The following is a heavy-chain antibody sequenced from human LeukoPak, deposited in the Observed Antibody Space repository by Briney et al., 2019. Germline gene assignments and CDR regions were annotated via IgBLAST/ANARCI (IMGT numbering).Heavy chain of an antibody. CDR2: IVVGSGNT. Sequence: GASVKVSCKASGFTFTSSAMQWVRQARGQRLEWIGWIVVGSGNTNYAQKFQERVTITRDMSTSTAYMELSSLRSEDTAVYYCARDATEDDYDSSGYYSYFDYWGQGTLVTVSS. J-gene: IGHJ4*02. CDR3: ARDATEDDYDSSGYYSYFDY. D-gene: IGHD3-22*01. CDR1: GFTFTSSA. V-gene: IGHV1-58*02.